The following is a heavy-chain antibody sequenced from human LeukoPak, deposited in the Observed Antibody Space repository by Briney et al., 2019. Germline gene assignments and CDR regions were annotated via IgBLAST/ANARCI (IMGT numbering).Heavy chain of an antibody. CDR3: GMSGDRVPLQDDVFDV. J-gene: IGHJ3*01. CDR1: GYSFTSYC. Sequence: GKSLKISCKVSGYSFTSYCIGWVRQMPGKGLEWMGIIYLGDSGPTYSPSFQGQVTISVDKSINTAYLQWSSLQASDTAMYYCGMSGDRVPLQDDVFDVWGQGTMVTVST. CDR2: IYLGDSGP. V-gene: IGHV5-51*01. D-gene: IGHD1-26*01.